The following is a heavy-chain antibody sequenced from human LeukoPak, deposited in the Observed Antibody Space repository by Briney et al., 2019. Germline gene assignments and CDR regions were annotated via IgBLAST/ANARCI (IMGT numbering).Heavy chain of an antibody. J-gene: IGHJ4*02. CDR1: GYTFTSHG. Sequence: ASVTVSFKASGYTFTSHGISWVRQAPGQGLEWMGWISAYNGNTNYAQKLQGRVTMTTDTSTSTAYMELRSLRSDDTAVYYCARTDILTGYYFDYWGQGALVTVSS. CDR3: ARTDILTGYYFDY. CDR2: ISAYNGNT. D-gene: IGHD3-9*01. V-gene: IGHV1-18*01.